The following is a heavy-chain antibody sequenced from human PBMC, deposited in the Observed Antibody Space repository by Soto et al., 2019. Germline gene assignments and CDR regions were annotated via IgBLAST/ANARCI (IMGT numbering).Heavy chain of an antibody. J-gene: IGHJ4*02. CDR1: GASITSDEYY. CDR2: IYHRGLT. V-gene: IGHV4-30-4*01. CDR3: ARVQRDAAMSHLVY. Sequence: QVQLQEPGPGLVTPSQTLCLTCTVSGASITSDEYYWGWIRQPPGKGLEYIAYIYHRGLTDYNPSLKSRVTISVDTSKRQFSLDLTSVTAAHSAVYYCARVQRDAAMSHLVYWGQGSLGTVAS. D-gene: IGHD5-18*01.